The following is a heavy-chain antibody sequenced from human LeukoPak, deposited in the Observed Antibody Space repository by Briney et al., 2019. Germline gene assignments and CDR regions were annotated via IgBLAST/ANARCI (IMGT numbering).Heavy chain of an antibody. Sequence: SETLSLTCTVSGGSISSYYWSWIRQPPGKGLEWIGYIYYSGSTNYNPSLKSRVTISADTSKNQFSLKLSSVTAADTAVYYCARSLKVSGPRGSPGESYFDYWGQGTLVTASS. CDR2: IYYSGST. D-gene: IGHD3-16*01. CDR1: GGSISSYY. J-gene: IGHJ4*02. CDR3: ARSLKVSGPRGSPGESYFDY. V-gene: IGHV4-59*01.